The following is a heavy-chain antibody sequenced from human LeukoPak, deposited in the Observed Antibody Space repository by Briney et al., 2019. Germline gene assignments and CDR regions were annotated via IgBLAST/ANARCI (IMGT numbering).Heavy chain of an antibody. J-gene: IGHJ4*02. CDR2: INHSGST. CDR1: GGSFSGYY. CDR3: ARHYGSGTRYGV. Sequence: SQTLSLTCAVYGGSFSGYYWSWIRQPPGKGLEWIGEINHSGSTNYNPSLKSRVTISVDTSKNQFSLKLSSVTAADTAVYYCARHYGSGTRYGVWGQGTLVTVSS. D-gene: IGHD3-10*01. V-gene: IGHV4-34*01.